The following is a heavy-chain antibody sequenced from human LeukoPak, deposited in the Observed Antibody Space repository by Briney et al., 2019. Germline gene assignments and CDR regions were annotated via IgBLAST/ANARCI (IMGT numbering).Heavy chain of an antibody. V-gene: IGHV1-18*01. J-gene: IGHJ4*01. Sequence: ASVKVSCKASGYTFTSYGISWVRQAPGQGLERMGWINTYNSNTNYAQKLQGRVTMTTDTSTSTAYMELRSLISDDTAVYYCARDLSSGYLRYWGQGTLVTVSS. D-gene: IGHD3-22*01. CDR1: GYTFTSYG. CDR3: ARDLSSGYLRY. CDR2: INTYNSNT.